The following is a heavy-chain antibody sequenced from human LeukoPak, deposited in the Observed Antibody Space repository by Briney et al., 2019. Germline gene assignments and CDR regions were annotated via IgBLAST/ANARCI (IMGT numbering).Heavy chain of an antibody. J-gene: IGHJ5*02. CDR1: GFTFSSLT. CDR2: ISSNGGST. V-gene: IGHV3-64D*06. Sequence: GSLRLSCAASGFTFSSLTMHWVRQAPGKGLEYVSAISSNGGSTFYADSVKGRFSISRDNSKNTLYLQMSSLRAEDTAVYYCVNQISGWVSWGQGTLVTVSS. CDR3: VNQISGWVS. D-gene: IGHD6-19*01.